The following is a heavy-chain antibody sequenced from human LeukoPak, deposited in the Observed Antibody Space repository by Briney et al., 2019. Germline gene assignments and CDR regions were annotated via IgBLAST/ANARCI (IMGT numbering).Heavy chain of an antibody. CDR1: GFTFSDYY. J-gene: IGHJ4*02. Sequence: PGGSLRLSCAASGFTFSDYYMSWIRQAPGKGLEWVSYISSSSSYTNYADSAKGRFTISRDNAKNSLYLQMNSLRAEDTAVYYCARVPPRPGDYWGQGTLVTVSS. V-gene: IGHV3-11*05. CDR2: ISSSSSYT. CDR3: ARVPPRPGDY. D-gene: IGHD3-10*01.